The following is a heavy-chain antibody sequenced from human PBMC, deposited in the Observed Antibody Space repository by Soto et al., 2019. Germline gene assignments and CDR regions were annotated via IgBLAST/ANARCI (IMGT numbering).Heavy chain of an antibody. CDR2: IYYTGNT. CDR3: ARATYDSSTFYLDY. J-gene: IGHJ4*02. CDR1: GASISGGDYY. D-gene: IGHD2-2*01. V-gene: IGHV4-30-4*01. Sequence: SETLSLTCTVSGASISGGDYYWTWIRQPPGKGLEWIGSIYYTGNTYSNPSLESRVSISVDPSNNQFALRLTAVSAADTAIYYCARATYDSSTFYLDYWGQGTLVTVSS.